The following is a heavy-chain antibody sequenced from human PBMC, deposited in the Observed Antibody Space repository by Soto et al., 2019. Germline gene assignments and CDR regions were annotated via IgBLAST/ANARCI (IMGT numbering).Heavy chain of an antibody. J-gene: IGHJ6*02. CDR1: GGSISSYY. V-gene: IGHV4-59*01. Sequence: TSETLSLTCTVSGGSISSYYWSWIRQPPGKGLEWIGYIYYSGSTNYNPSLKSRVTISVDTSKNQFSLKLSSVTAADTAVYYCAREGRVTTDGGLYYYGMDAWGQGTTVTVSS. CDR2: IYYSGST. CDR3: AREGRVTTDGGLYYYGMDA. D-gene: IGHD4-17*01.